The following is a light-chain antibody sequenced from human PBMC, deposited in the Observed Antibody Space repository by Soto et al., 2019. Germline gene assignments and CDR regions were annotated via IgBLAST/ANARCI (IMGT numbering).Light chain of an antibody. CDR2: EVS. CDR1: SSDVGDYNY. CDR3: STYTSSSSYV. V-gene: IGLV2-14*01. Sequence: QSALTQPASVSGSPGQSITISCTGTSSDVGDYNYVSWYQQHPGKAPKLMIYEVSNRPSGVSNRFSGSKSGNTASLTISGLQAEAEADYYCSTYTSSSSYVFGTGTKVTVL. J-gene: IGLJ1*01.